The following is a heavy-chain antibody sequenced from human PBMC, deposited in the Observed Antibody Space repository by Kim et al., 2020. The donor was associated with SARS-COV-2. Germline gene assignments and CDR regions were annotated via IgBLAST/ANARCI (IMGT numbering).Heavy chain of an antibody. CDR3: ARHPAKWELLGAFDI. J-gene: IGHJ3*02. CDR1: GGSISSSSYY. CDR2: IYYSGST. D-gene: IGHD1-26*01. Sequence: SETLSLTCTVSGGSISSSSYYWGWIRQPPGKGLEWIGSIYYSGSTYYNPSLKSRVTISVDTSKNQFSLKLSSVTAADTAVYYCARHPAKWELLGAFDIWGQGTMVTVSS. V-gene: IGHV4-39*01.